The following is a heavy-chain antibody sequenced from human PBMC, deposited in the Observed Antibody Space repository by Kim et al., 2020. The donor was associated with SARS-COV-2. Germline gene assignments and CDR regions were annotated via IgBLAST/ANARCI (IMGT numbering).Heavy chain of an antibody. V-gene: IGHV3-23*01. J-gene: IGHJ4*02. CDR3: AKGSGIPMVRGVITYIDY. D-gene: IGHD3-10*01. Sequence: RSRFTITRDNAKNTLYLQMTSRRAEDTAVYYCAKGSGIPMVRGVITYIDYWGQGTLVTVSS.